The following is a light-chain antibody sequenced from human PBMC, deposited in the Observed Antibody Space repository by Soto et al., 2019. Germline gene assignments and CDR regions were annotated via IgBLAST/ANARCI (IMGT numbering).Light chain of an antibody. J-gene: IGLJ1*01. CDR3: SSYAGTHIV. CDR2: DVS. V-gene: IGLV2-8*01. Sequence: QSVLTQPASATGSPGQSVTISCTGTSSDVGGYNYVSWYQQHPGKAPKLMIYDVSKRPSGVPARFSGSKSGNTASLTVSGLQAEDEADYYCSSYAGTHIVFGTGTKVTVL. CDR1: SSDVGGYNY.